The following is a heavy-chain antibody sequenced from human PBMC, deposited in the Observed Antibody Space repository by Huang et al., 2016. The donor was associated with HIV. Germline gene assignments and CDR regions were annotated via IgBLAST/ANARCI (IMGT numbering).Heavy chain of an antibody. CDR1: GYDFGSYC. CDR2: IGSYSRDT. CDR3: ARDPYYSNRWKRNDASFL. Sequence: QVQLVQSGGEVMQPGASVRVSCKASGYDFGSYCMSWVRQAPGQGLEWLGGIGSYSRDTSSAQKFKGRVTKTTDTSTTTTYMELRSLRSDDTAMYYWARDPYYSNRWKRNDASFLWGQGTMITVSS. V-gene: IGHV1-18*01. J-gene: IGHJ3*01. D-gene: IGHD4-4*01.